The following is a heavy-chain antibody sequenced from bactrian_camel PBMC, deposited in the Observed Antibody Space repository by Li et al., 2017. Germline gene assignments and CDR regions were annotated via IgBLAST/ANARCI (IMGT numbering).Heavy chain of an antibody. CDR1: GVSVDDYA. J-gene: IGHJ6*01. CDR3: AADARTLGTYACTRPTRS. D-gene: IGHD1*01. CDR2: FYSADGST. V-gene: IGHV3S63*01. Sequence: HVQLVESGGGLVQAGGSPRLSCTVSGVSVDDYAMGWFRQAPGKEEREEVAAFYSADGSTYVADSVKGRFTISQDNAKNTPYLQMNDLKTEDTAVYYCAADARTLGTYACTRPTRSWGQGTQVTVS.